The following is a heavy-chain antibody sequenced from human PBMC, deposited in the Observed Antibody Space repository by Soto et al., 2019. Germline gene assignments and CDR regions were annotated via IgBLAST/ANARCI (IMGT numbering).Heavy chain of an antibody. CDR3: ANRWHGYSRGMMVD. CDR2: ISGSGGST. Sequence: GSLRLSCAASGFTFSSYAMSWVRQAPGKGLEWVSAISGSGGSTYYADSVKGRFTISRDNSKNTLYLQMNSLRAEDTAVYYCANRWHGYSRGMMVDWGQGTLVIVSS. V-gene: IGHV3-23*01. CDR1: GFTFSSYA. D-gene: IGHD6-19*01. J-gene: IGHJ4*02.